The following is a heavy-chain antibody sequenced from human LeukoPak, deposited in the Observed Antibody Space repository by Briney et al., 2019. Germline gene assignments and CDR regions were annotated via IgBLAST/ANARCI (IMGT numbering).Heavy chain of an antibody. CDR2: IWYDGSNK. D-gene: IGHD2-21*01. CDR3: AKGIVVADNYFDY. Sequence: SGGGVVQPGRSLRLSCAASGFTFSSYGMHWVRQAPGKGLEWVAVIWYDGSNKYYADSVKGRFTISRDNSKNTLYLQMNSLRAEDTAVYYCAKGIVVADNYFDYWGQGTLVTVSS. J-gene: IGHJ4*02. CDR1: GFTFSSYG. V-gene: IGHV3-33*06.